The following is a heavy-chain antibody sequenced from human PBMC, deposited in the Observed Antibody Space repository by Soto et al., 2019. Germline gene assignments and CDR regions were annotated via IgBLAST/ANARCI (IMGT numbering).Heavy chain of an antibody. CDR1: GHGFTTYG. V-gene: IGHV1-18*01. J-gene: IGHJ4*02. CDR3: ARGRYGDY. D-gene: IGHD1-1*01. CDR2: ISAHNGNT. Sequence: VHLVQSGAEVKKPGASVKVSCKGSGHGFTTYGITWVRQAPGQGLEWMAWISAHNGNTNYAQKLQGRVTVTRDTSTSTAYMELRSLRSDDTAVYYCARGRYGDYWGQGALVTVSS.